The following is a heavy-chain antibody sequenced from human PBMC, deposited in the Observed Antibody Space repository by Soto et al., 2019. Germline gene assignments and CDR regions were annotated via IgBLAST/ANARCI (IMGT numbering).Heavy chain of an antibody. D-gene: IGHD2-8*02. CDR3: AKERADIVLTPHATSGMDV. V-gene: IGHV3-30*18. CDR1: GFSLRSSG. CDR2: SSYHGNHD. Sequence: QLHVVESGGGVVQSGTSLRLSCVASGFSLRSSGMHWLRQAPGKGLEWVATSSYHGNHDWYAESVEGRFTISRDNSDNKVYLQMDRLREEDTAVYFCAKERADIVLTPHATSGMDVWGQG. J-gene: IGHJ6*02.